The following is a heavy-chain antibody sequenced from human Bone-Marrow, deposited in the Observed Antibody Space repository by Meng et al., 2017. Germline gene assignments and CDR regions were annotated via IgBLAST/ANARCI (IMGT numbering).Heavy chain of an antibody. D-gene: IGHD6-19*01. V-gene: IGHV1-18*01. CDR1: GYTFTSYG. Sequence: ASVKVSCKASGYTFTSYGISWVRQAPGQGLEWMGWISAYNGNTNYAQKLQGRVTMTTDPSTSTAYMELRSLRSDDTAVYYCASTLGRDSSLDYWGQGTLVTVSS. CDR3: ASTLGRDSSLDY. CDR2: ISAYNGNT. J-gene: IGHJ4*02.